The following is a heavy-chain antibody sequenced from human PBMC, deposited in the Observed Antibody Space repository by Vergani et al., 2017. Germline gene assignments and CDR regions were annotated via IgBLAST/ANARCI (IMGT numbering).Heavy chain of an antibody. V-gene: IGHV3-30*02. CDR3: VRDVRVSRT. CDR1: GFTFRIYG. Sequence: QVQLVESGGGVVQPGGSLRLSCIASGFTFRIYGMHWVRQAPGKGLEWVAFIRYDGTKRFYGDSVKGRFTISRDNSQTTVFLQMNSLRADDSAVYYCVRDVRVSRTWGQGTLVAVSS. CDR2: IRYDGTKR. J-gene: IGHJ3*01.